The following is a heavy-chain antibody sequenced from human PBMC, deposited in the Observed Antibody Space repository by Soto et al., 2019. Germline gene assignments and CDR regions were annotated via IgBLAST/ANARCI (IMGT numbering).Heavy chain of an antibody. D-gene: IGHD5-12*01. J-gene: IGHJ4*02. CDR1: GGSISSSSYY. CDR2: IYYAGST. Sequence: PSETLSLTCTVSGGSISSSSYYWSWIRQPPGRGLEWIGFIYYAGSTKYNPSLNSRVTISVDTSKNQFSLTVTSVTAADTAVYYCARRIVATETFDDWGQGTLVTVSS. CDR3: ARRIVATETFDD. V-gene: IGHV4-61*05.